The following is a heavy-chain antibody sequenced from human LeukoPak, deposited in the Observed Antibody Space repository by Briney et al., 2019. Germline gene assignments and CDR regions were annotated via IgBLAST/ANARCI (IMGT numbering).Heavy chain of an antibody. CDR3: ARDFWNEPSKYFDY. CDR2: IWYHGNDV. D-gene: IGHD3-3*01. Sequence: GGSLRLFCSASGFTFGSYGMHWVRQAPGKGLEWVALIWYHGNDVDYADSVKGRFTISRDNSKNTLYLQMNSVRAEDTAVYFCARDFWNEPSKYFDYWGQGTLVTVSS. V-gene: IGHV3-33*01. CDR1: GFTFGSYG. J-gene: IGHJ4*02.